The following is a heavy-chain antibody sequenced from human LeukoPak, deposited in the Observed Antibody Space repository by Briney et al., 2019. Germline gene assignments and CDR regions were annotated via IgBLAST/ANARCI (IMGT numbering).Heavy chain of an antibody. CDR1: GFTFSSYW. CDR3: ARQYYDIWSGYYTADYYFDD. CDR2: ISSRSSYI. Sequence: GGSLRLSCAASGFTFSSYWMSWVRQAPGKGLEWVSSISSRSSYIYYADSVKGRFTISRDNAKNSLYLQLNSLRAEDTAVYYCARQYYDIWSGYYTADYYFDDWGQGTLVTVSS. V-gene: IGHV3-21*06. D-gene: IGHD3-3*01. J-gene: IGHJ4*02.